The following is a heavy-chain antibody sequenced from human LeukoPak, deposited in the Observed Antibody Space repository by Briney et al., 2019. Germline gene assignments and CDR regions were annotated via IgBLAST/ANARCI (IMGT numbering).Heavy chain of an antibody. CDR1: GFTVSSNY. CDR2: ISYSGNNY. Sequence: PGGSLRLSCAASGFTVSSNYMSWVRQAPGEGLQWVAFISYSGNNYYYADSVKGRFIISRDDSKNTLYVEMNSLRLDDTAIYYCARGPPTSRSGAHFDYWGQGSLVTVSP. J-gene: IGHJ4*02. V-gene: IGHV3-30*03. CDR3: ARGPPTSRSGAHFDY. D-gene: IGHD5-12*01.